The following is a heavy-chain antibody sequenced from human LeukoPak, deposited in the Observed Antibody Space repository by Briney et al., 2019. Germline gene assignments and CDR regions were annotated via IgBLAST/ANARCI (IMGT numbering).Heavy chain of an antibody. D-gene: IGHD3-16*02. V-gene: IGHV1-8*01. CDR1: GYTFTSYD. Sequence: ASVKVSCKASGYTFTSYDINWVRQATGQGLEWMGWMNPNSGNTGYAQKFQGRVTMTRNTSISTAYMELSSLRSEDTAVYYCARNSYDYVWGSHRYNDYWGQGTLVTVSS. J-gene: IGHJ4*02. CDR3: ARNSYDYVWGSHRYNDY. CDR2: MNPNSGNT.